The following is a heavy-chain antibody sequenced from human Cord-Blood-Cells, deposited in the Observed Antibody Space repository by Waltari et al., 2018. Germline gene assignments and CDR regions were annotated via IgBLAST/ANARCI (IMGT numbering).Heavy chain of an antibody. CDR2: IYYSGRT. J-gene: IGHJ3*02. D-gene: IGHD2-15*01. CDR3: ARHYCSGGSCFDI. V-gene: IGHV4-59*08. Sequence: QVQLQESGPGLVKPSETLSLTCTVSGGSISSYHWSWIRQPPGKGLEWIGYIYYSGRTNYNPALKGRVTISVDTSKNQFSLKLSSVTAADTAVYYCARHYCSGGSCFDIWGQGTMVTVSS. CDR1: GGSISSYH.